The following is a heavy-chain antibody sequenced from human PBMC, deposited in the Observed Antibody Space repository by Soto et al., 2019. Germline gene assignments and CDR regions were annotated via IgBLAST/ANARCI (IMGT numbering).Heavy chain of an antibody. D-gene: IGHD3-16*01. CDR2: ISHDGNYI. Sequence: QVQLVESGGGVVQPGASLRLSCEASGFAFSSYAMHWVRQAPGKGLEWVGVISHDGNYIYYSDSVKGRFTISRDNSKNTLYVQVNSLRPEDTAVYYCAKGILSATIGPYAMDVWGQGTTVTVSS. CDR1: GFAFSSYA. V-gene: IGHV3-30*18. CDR3: AKGILSATIGPYAMDV. J-gene: IGHJ6*02.